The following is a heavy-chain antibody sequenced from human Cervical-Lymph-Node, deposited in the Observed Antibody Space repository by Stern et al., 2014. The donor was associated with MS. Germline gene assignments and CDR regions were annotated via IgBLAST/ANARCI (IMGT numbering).Heavy chain of an antibody. D-gene: IGHD6-13*01. Sequence: QLQLQESGPGVAKPSQTLSLTCTVSGGSISTDGYYWTWIRQRPGKCLEWIGYIYYSGNTYYNPSLKSRVTMSVDTSKNQFSLNLTSVTAADTAIYYCARDDRGSSWYRFDFWGQGTLVTVSS. CDR2: IYYSGNT. CDR3: ARDDRGSSWYRFDF. V-gene: IGHV4-31*03. CDR1: GGSISTDGYY. J-gene: IGHJ4*02.